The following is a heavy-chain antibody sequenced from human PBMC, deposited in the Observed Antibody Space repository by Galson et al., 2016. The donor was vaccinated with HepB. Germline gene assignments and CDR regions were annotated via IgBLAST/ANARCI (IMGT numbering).Heavy chain of an antibody. V-gene: IGHV3-21*01. CDR3: ARDKMGSVEAFDI. D-gene: IGHD5-24*01. CDR2: ITASSTYI. CDR1: GFTFSSYS. J-gene: IGHJ3*02. Sequence: SLRLSCAAAGFTFSSYSMNWVRQAPGKGLEWVSSITASSTYIFYADSVKGRFTISRDNVKNSLYLQMSSLRAEDTAVYYCARDKMGSVEAFDIWGQGTVVTVSS.